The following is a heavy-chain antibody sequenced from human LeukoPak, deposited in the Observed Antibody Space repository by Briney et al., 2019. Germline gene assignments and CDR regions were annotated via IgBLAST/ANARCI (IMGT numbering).Heavy chain of an antibody. Sequence: ASVKVSCKASGGTLSSYAISWVRQAPGQGLEWMGGIIPIFGTANYAQKFQGRVTTTADKSTSTAYMELSSLRSENTAVYYCAIRYYDSSGYYALSDYWGQGTLVTVSS. V-gene: IGHV1-69*06. CDR2: IIPIFGTA. CDR3: AIRYYDSSGYYALSDY. D-gene: IGHD3-22*01. CDR1: GGTLSSYA. J-gene: IGHJ4*02.